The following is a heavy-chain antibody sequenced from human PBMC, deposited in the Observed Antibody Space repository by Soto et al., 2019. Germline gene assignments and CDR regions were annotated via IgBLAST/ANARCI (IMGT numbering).Heavy chain of an antibody. CDR1: GDSVSSNSAA. CDR3: AREDRPYSREELVLYYYYGMDV. V-gene: IGHV6-1*01. J-gene: IGHJ6*02. Sequence: PSQTLSLTCAISGDSVSSNSAAWNWIRQSPSRGLEWLGRTYYRSKWYNDYAVSVKSRITINPDTSKNQFSLQLNSVTPEDTAVYYCAREDRPYSREELVLYYYYGMDVWGQGTTVTVSS. CDR2: TYYRSKWYN. D-gene: IGHD6-13*01.